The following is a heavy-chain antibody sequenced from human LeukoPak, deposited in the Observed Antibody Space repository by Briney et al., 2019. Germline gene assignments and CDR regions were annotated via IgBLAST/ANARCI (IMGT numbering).Heavy chain of an antibody. D-gene: IGHD2-15*01. V-gene: IGHV3-48*04. CDR1: GFTFSSYG. J-gene: IGHJ6*03. Sequence: GGSLRLSCAASGFTFSSYGMNWVRQAPGKGLEWVSYISSSGSTIYYADSVKGRFTISRDNAKNSLYLQMNSLRAEDTAVYYCARDKKGVVGYYYYYMDVWGKGTTVTISS. CDR2: ISSSGSTI. CDR3: ARDKKGVVGYYYYYMDV.